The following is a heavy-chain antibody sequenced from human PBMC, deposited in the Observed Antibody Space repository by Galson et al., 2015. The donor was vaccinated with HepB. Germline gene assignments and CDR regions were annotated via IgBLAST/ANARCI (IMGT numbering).Heavy chain of an antibody. Sequence: SLRLSCAVSGFTYNNYWMSWVRQAPGRGLEWVANIKQDGSEKYYVDSVEGRLTVSRDNAKKTLYLDMNALSVEDTAVYYCARGWDTDVTSNFDYWGQGALVTVSS. CDR3: ARGWDTDVTSNFDY. D-gene: IGHD5-18*01. J-gene: IGHJ4*02. CDR1: GFTYNNYW. CDR2: IKQDGSEK. V-gene: IGHV3-7*03.